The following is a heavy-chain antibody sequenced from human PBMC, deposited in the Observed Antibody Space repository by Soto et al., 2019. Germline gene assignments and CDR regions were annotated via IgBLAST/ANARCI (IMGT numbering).Heavy chain of an antibody. V-gene: IGHV1-46*01. CDR3: APTSHYGDPGDY. D-gene: IGHD4-17*01. Sequence: QVQVQQSGAEVQEPGASVRISCKASGYTFISYYMHWVRQAPGQGLEWMGIIDPSGARTTYAQRFRGRDTMTRDKSSSTVYMDMTSQRPDDTAVYFCAPTSHYGDPGDYWGQGTVVSVSS. J-gene: IGHJ4*02. CDR2: IDPSGART. CDR1: GYTFISYY.